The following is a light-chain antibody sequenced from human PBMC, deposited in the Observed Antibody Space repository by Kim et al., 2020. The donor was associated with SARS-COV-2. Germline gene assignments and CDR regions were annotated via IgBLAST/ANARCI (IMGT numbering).Light chain of an antibody. Sequence: GRPVPSSCARSSGCIASNSVQWYQQRPGIAPTTVIYEDNQRPSGVPDRFSGSIGSSSNSASLTISGLKTEDEADYYCQSYDSSNWVFGGGTQLTVL. J-gene: IGLJ3*02. CDR3: QSYDSSNWV. CDR1: SGCIASNS. CDR2: EDN. V-gene: IGLV6-57*03.